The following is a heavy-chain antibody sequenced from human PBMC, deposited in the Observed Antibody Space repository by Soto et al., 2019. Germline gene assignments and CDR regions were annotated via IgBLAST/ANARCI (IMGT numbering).Heavy chain of an antibody. CDR2: IYYSGST. J-gene: IGHJ6*02. Sequence: SGTLSLTCTVSGGSISSSSYYWGWIRQPPGKGLEWIGSIYYSGSTYYNPSLKSRVTISVDTSKNQFSLKLSSVTAADTAVYYCASSLGYYDFWSGLPRYYYYGMDVWGQGTTVTVSS. CDR1: GGSISSSSYY. V-gene: IGHV4-39*01. D-gene: IGHD3-3*01. CDR3: ASSLGYYDFWSGLPRYYYYGMDV.